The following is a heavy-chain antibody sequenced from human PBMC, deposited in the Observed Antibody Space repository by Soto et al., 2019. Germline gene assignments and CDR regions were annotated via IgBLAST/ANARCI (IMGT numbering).Heavy chain of an antibody. D-gene: IGHD3-10*01. CDR3: ARDFSWFGELIASDY. V-gene: IGHV1-3*01. J-gene: IGHJ4*02. CDR1: GYTFTSYA. Sequence: QVQLVQSGAEVKKPGASVKVSCKASGYTFTSYAMHWVRQAPGQRLEWMGWINAGNGNTKYSPKFPGRVTITRDTSASTAYMELSSLRSEDTAVYCCARDFSWFGELIASDYWGQGTLVTVSS. CDR2: INAGNGNT.